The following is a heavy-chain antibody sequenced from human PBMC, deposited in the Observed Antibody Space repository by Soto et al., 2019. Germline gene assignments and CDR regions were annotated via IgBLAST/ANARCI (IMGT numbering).Heavy chain of an antibody. CDR2: ISSSSSYI. V-gene: IGHV3-21*01. D-gene: IGHD6-6*01. J-gene: IGHJ4*02. CDR1: GFTFSSYS. Sequence: PGGSLRLSCAASGFTFSSYSMNWVRQAPGKGLEWVPSISSSSSYIYYADSVKGRFTISRDNAKNSLYLQMNSLRAEDTAVYYCARILYSSSSYYFDYWGQGTLVTVSS. CDR3: ARILYSSSSYYFDY.